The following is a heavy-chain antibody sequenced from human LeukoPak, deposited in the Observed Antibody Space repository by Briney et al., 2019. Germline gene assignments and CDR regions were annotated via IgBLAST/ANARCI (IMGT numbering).Heavy chain of an antibody. CDR2: IYPGDSDT. CDR3: TRQASYGYTDFDY. Sequence: GESLKISCKVSGYNFISYWIAWVRQMPAKGLEWMGIIYPGDSDTRYSPSFQGQVTISGDKSISTAYLQWSNLKASDSAIYYCTRQASYGYTDFDYWGQGTLVTVSS. D-gene: IGHD5-24*01. J-gene: IGHJ4*02. CDR1: GYNFISYW. V-gene: IGHV5-51*01.